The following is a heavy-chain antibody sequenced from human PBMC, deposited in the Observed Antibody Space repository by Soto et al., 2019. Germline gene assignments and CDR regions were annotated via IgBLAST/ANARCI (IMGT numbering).Heavy chain of an antibody. Sequence: EVQLLESGGGLVQPGGSLRLSCGVSGFTFNDFEMNWVRQAPGKGPEWLAYIDGSGATKKYADSVRGRFTISRDNPNNSLVLQMSSLSAADTAIYYCARGFGRFNYWGQGTVVSVSS. D-gene: IGHD3-10*01. V-gene: IGHV3-48*03. CDR2: IDGSGATK. CDR1: GFTFNDFE. CDR3: ARGFGRFNY. J-gene: IGHJ4*02.